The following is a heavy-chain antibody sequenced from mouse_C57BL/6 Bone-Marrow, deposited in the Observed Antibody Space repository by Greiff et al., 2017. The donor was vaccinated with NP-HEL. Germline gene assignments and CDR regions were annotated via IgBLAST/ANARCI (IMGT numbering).Heavy chain of an antibody. CDR2: INPNNGGT. J-gene: IGHJ3*01. V-gene: IGHV1-26*01. Sequence: EVQLQQSGPELVKPGASVKISCKASGYTFTDYYMNWVKQSHGKSLEWIGDINPNNGGTSYNQKFKGKATLTVDKSSSTAYMELRSLTSEDSAVYYCAQAYYGSSLFAYWGQGTLVTVSA. D-gene: IGHD1-1*01. CDR3: AQAYYGSSLFAY. CDR1: GYTFTDYY.